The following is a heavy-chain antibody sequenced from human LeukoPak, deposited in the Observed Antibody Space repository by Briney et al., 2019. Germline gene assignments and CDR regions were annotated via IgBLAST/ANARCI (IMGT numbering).Heavy chain of an antibody. Sequence: GGSLRLSCAASGFTFSSYAMSWVRQAPGKGLEWVSDISGSGGSTYYADSAKGRFTISRDNTKNTLYLQMNSLRAEDTAVYYCAKTDVEAAAGFLDYWGQGTLVTVSS. J-gene: IGHJ4*02. D-gene: IGHD6-13*01. CDR1: GFTFSSYA. CDR3: AKTDVEAAAGFLDY. V-gene: IGHV3-23*01. CDR2: ISGSGGST.